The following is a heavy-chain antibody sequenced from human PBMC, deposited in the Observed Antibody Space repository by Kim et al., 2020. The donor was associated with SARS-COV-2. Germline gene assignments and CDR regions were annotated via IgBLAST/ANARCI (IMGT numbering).Heavy chain of an antibody. V-gene: IGHV4-30-2*01. Sequence: SETMSLTCAVSGGSISSGGYSWSWIRQPPGKGLEWIGYIYHSGSTYYNPSLKSRVTITVDRSKNQFSLKLSSVTAADTAVYYCARDRMGAPFYFDYWGQGTLVTVSS. CDR1: GGSISSGGYS. J-gene: IGHJ4*02. CDR3: ARDRMGAPFYFDY. CDR2: IYHSGST.